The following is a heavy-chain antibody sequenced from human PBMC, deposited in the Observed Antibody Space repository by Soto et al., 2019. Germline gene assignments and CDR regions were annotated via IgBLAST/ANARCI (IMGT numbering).Heavy chain of an antibody. D-gene: IGHD6-19*01. J-gene: IGHJ4*02. CDR1: GFTFSSYA. Sequence: PGGSLRLSCAASGFTFSSYAMSWVRQAPGKGLEWVSAISGSGGSTYYADSVKGRFTISRDNSKNTLYLQMNSLRAEDTAVYYCAKKPPQRYSSGSGHKQRDYWGQGTLVTVSS. CDR3: AKKPPQRYSSGSGHKQRDY. V-gene: IGHV3-23*01. CDR2: ISGSGGST.